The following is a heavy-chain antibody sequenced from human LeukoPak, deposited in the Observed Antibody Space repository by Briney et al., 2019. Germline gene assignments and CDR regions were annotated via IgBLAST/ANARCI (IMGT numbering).Heavy chain of an antibody. Sequence: GGSLRLSCAASGFTFRSYGMHWVRQAPGKGLEWVAVIWYDGSNKYYADSVKGRFTISRDNAKNSLYLQMNSLRAEDTAVYYCARDPGGGIVGATFRSLNYWGQGTLVTVSS. CDR2: IWYDGSNK. CDR1: GFTFRSYG. CDR3: ARDPGGGIVGATFRSLNY. J-gene: IGHJ4*02. V-gene: IGHV3-33*01. D-gene: IGHD1-26*01.